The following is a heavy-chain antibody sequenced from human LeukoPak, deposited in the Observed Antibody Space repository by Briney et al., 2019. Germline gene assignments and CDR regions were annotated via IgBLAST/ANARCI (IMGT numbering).Heavy chain of an antibody. V-gene: IGHV4-39*07. D-gene: IGHD3-10*01. Sequence: SETLSLTCTVSGGSISSSSYYWGWIRQPPGKGLEWIGSIYYSGSTYYNPSLKSRVTISVDTSKNQFSLKLSSVTAADTAVYYCARHYGSGSYYNWFDPWGQGTLVTVSS. J-gene: IGHJ5*02. CDR3: ARHYGSGSYYNWFDP. CDR2: IYYSGST. CDR1: GGSISSSSYY.